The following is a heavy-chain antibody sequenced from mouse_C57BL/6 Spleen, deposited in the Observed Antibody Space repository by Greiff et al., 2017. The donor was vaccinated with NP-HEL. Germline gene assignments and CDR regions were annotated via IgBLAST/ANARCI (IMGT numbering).Heavy chain of an antibody. CDR3: ARGSNYESMDY. J-gene: IGHJ4*01. D-gene: IGHD2-5*01. V-gene: IGHV1-52*01. Sequence: QVQLKQPGAELVRPGSSVKLSCKASGYTFTSYWIHWVKQRPIQGLEWIGNIDPSDSETHYNQKFKDKATLTVDKSSSTAYMQLSSLTSEDSAVYYCARGSNYESMDYWGQGTSVTVSS. CDR2: IDPSDSET. CDR1: GYTFTSYW.